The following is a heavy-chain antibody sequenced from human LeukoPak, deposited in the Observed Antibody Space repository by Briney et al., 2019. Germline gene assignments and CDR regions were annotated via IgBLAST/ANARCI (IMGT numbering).Heavy chain of an antibody. V-gene: IGHV4-38-2*02. CDR3: TRPIGDGYNSWYFDY. CDR2: IYHSGST. J-gene: IGHJ4*02. Sequence: SETLSLTCTVSGYSISSGYYWGWIRQPPGKGLEWIGSIYHSGSTYYNPSLKSRVTISVDTSKNQFSLKLSSVTAADTAVYYCTRPIGDGYNSWYFDYWGQGTLVTVSS. D-gene: IGHD5-24*01. CDR1: GYSISSGYY.